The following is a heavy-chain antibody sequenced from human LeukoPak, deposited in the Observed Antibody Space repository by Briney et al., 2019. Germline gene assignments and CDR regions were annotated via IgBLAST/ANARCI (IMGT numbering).Heavy chain of an antibody. CDR3: AKGNGLYYYYYYMDV. CDR2: ISYDGSNK. CDR1: GFTFSSYG. J-gene: IGHJ6*03. Sequence: GGSLRLSCAASGFTFSSYGMHWVRQAPGKGLEWVAVISYDGSNKYYADSVKGRFTISRDNSKNTLYLQMNSLRAEDTAVYYCAKGNGLYYYYYYMDVWGKGTTVTVSS. V-gene: IGHV3-30*18. D-gene: IGHD2-8*01.